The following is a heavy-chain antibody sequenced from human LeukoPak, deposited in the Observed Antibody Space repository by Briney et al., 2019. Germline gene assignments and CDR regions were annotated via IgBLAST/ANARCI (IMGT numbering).Heavy chain of an antibody. J-gene: IGHJ5*02. CDR3: ARNRYYYGSGSYGVPNLFDP. CDR2: IYYSGST. D-gene: IGHD3-10*01. Sequence: SETLSLTCTVSGGSLSSNSYYWGWIRQPPGTGLEWVGSIYYSGSTYYNPSLKSRVTISVDTSKNQFSLKLSSVTAADTAVYYCARNRYYYGSGSYGVPNLFDPWGQGTLVTVSS. V-gene: IGHV4-39*01. CDR1: GGSLSSNSYY.